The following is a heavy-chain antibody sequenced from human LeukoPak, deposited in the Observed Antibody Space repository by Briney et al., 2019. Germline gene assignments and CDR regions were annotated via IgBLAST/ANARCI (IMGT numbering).Heavy chain of an antibody. CDR1: GYTFTGYY. J-gene: IGHJ4*02. Sequence: ASVKVSCKASGYTFTGYYMHWVRQAPGQGLEWMGRINPNSGGTNYAQKFQGRVTMTRDTSISTAYMELSRLRSDDTAVYYCARVWSYYDSSGYPPAHYFDYWGQGTLVTVSS. D-gene: IGHD3-22*01. CDR2: INPNSGGT. V-gene: IGHV1-2*06. CDR3: ARVWSYYDSSGYPPAHYFDY.